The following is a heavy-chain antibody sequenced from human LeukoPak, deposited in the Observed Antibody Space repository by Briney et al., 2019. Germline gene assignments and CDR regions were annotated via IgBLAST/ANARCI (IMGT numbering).Heavy chain of an antibody. D-gene: IGHD3-10*01. CDR2: INTYNGNT. CDR3: ARGELWFGELLQDY. J-gene: IGHJ4*02. CDR1: GYTFTSYG. V-gene: IGHV1-18*04. Sequence: ASVTVSCKASGYTFTSYGISWVRQAPGPGLEWMGWINTYNGNTNYAQKVQGRVTMTTDTSTSTAYMELGGLRADYTGVYDCARGELWFGELLQDYWGQGTLVTVSS.